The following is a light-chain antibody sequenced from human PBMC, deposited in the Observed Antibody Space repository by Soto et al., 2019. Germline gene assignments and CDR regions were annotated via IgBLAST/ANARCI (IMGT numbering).Light chain of an antibody. CDR2: RAS. J-gene: IGKJ3*01. CDR3: QQHSSWPLT. CDR1: QSLNNK. V-gene: IGKV3D-15*01. Sequence: EIVMTQSPVTLSVSPGGRATLSCWASQSLNNKLAWYQQRPGQAPRLLIYRASTRATGTPARFSGSGSGTEFTLTISGLQSEDFAVYYCQQHSSWPLTFGPGTTVDFK.